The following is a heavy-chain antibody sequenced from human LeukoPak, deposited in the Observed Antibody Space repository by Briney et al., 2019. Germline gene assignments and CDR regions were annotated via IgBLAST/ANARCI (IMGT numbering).Heavy chain of an antibody. CDR1: GFTLSSHW. CDR3: ARNLGSQQFDY. D-gene: IGHD3-16*01. CDR2: INQDGSVK. V-gene: IGHV3-7*01. Sequence: RGSLRLSCVASGFTLSSHWIDWVRQAPGKGLEGLANINQDGSVKNFVGSVKGRSTISRDNTKNSVSLEINSLRAEDTAVYYCARNLGSQQFDYWGEGALVTVSS. J-gene: IGHJ4*02.